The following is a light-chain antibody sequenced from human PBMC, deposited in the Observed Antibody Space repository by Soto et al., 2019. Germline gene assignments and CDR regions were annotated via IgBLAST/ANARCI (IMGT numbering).Light chain of an antibody. V-gene: IGKV1-5*01. J-gene: IGKJ1*01. CDR3: HQYTHTNNPWM. Sequence: DIQVTQSPPTLSASVGDRVTITCRASQTISTWMAWYQQKPGKAPKLLVYDASTLQSGVASRFSGSGSGTEFTLIISGLQPDDSATYYCHQYTHTNNPWMFGQGTKVEI. CDR1: QTISTW. CDR2: DAS.